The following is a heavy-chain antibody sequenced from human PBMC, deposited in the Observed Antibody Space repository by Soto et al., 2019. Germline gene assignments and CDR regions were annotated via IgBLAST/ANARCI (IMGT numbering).Heavy chain of an antibody. V-gene: IGHV4-31*03. Sequence: SETLSLTCTVSGGSISSGGYYWSWIRQHPGKGLEWIGYIYYSGSTYYNPSLKSRVTISVDTSKNQFSLKLSSVTAADTAVYYCARDSRSSSSGTNWFDPWGQGTLVTVSS. CDR1: GGSISSGGYY. D-gene: IGHD6-6*01. CDR3: ARDSRSSSSGTNWFDP. CDR2: IYYSGST. J-gene: IGHJ5*02.